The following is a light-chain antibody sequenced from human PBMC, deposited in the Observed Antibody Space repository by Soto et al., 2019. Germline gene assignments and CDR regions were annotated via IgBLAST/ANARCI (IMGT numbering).Light chain of an antibody. CDR2: SNN. CDR3: SAWDDSLNGYV. J-gene: IGLJ1*01. CDR1: SSNIGSYI. Sequence: QSVLTQPPSASGTPGQRVTISCSGSSSNIGSYIVNWYQQLPGTAPKLLMYSNNDRPSGVPDRFSGSKSGTSASLAISGRQYEEEADYYCSAWDDSLNGYVFGTGTKLTVL. V-gene: IGLV1-44*01.